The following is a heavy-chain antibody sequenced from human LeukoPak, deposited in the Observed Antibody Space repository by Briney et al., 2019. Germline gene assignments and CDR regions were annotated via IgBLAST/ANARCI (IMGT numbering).Heavy chain of an antibody. CDR2: ICGSGGST. V-gene: IGHV3-23*01. CDR3: AKDFAGSDWYPTFDY. D-gene: IGHD6-19*01. J-gene: IGHJ4*02. Sequence: GGSLPLSCLASGFTLSHYAMSWVRQAPGKGRAWVASICGSGGSTNCADSVKRRFTISRDNSKNTLYLQMNSLRAENTAVYYCAKDFAGSDWYPTFDYWGQGTLVTVSS. CDR1: GFTLSHYA.